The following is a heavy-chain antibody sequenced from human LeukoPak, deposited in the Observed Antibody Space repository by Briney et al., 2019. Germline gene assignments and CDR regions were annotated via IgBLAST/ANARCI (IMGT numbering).Heavy chain of an antibody. CDR1: GVSFGNYW. CDR3: TTAAPWAGYYFHGMDV. D-gene: IGHD3-9*01. J-gene: IGHJ6*02. V-gene: IGHV3-15*01. Sequence: GGSLRLSCVASGVSFGNYWMHWVRQAPGKGLERVGRIKSKTDGGTTDYAAPVKGRFTISRDDSKNTLYLQMNSLKTEDTAVYYCTTAAPWAGYYFHGMDVWGQGTTVTVSS. CDR2: IKSKTDGGTT.